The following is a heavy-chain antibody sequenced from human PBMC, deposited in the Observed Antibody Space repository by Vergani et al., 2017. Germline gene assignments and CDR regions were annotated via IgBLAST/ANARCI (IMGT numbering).Heavy chain of an antibody. CDR1: GGPFKNSA. CDR2: IITFFGTT. J-gene: IGHJ4*02. CDR3: ARDRIGELHFDY. V-gene: IGHV1-69*13. D-gene: IGHD3-10*01. Sequence: QVQLVQSGAEVKKPGSSVKVSCKASGGPFKNSAFSWVRQVPGQGLEWMGRIITFFGTTDYAQKFQGRFTIIADEFTSTAYMELSSLRSEDTAVYYCARDRIGELHFDYWGQGTLVTVSS.